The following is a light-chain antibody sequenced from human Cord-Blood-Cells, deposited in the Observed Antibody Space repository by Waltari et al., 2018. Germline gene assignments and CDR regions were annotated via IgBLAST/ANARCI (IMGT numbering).Light chain of an antibody. Sequence: VIWMTQSPSLLSASTGDRVPISCRMSQGISSYLTLYQQKPGTAPELLIYAASTLQSGVPSRFSGSGSGTDFTLTSRCLQSEDFATYYCQQYYSFPWTFGQGTKVEIK. J-gene: IGKJ1*01. CDR3: QQYYSFPWT. V-gene: IGKV1D-8*01. CDR1: QGISSY. CDR2: AAS.